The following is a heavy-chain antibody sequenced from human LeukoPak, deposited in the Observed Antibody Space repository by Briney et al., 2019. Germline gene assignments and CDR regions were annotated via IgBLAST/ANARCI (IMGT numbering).Heavy chain of an antibody. J-gene: IGHJ5*02. CDR3: AKTSSYDILTGYSRWFDP. D-gene: IGHD3-9*01. CDR2: ISGSGSST. Sequence: AGSLRLSCAASGFTFSSYAMSWVRQAPGKGLEWVSAISGSGSSTYYADSVKGRFTISRDNSKNTLYLQMNSLRAEDTAVYYCAKTSSYDILTGYSRWFDPWGQGTLVTVSS. CDR1: GFTFSSYA. V-gene: IGHV3-23*01.